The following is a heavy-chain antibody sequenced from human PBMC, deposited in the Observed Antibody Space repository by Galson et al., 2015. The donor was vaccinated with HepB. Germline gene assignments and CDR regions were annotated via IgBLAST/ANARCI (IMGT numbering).Heavy chain of an antibody. CDR1: GFSLSTSGMC. Sequence: PALVKPTQTLTLTCTFSGFSLSTSGMCVSWIRQPPGKALEWLALIDWDDDKYYSTSLKTRLTISKDTSKNQVVLTMTNMDPVDTATYYCARSTYYYDSSGYGVIDYWGQGTLVTVSS. CDR2: IDWDDDK. V-gene: IGHV2-70*01. J-gene: IGHJ4*02. CDR3: ARSTYYYDSSGYGVIDY. D-gene: IGHD3-22*01.